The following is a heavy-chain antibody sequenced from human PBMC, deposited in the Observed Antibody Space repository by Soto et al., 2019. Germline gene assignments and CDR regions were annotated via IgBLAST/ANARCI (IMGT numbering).Heavy chain of an antibody. CDR2: IYHSGST. Sequence: QLQLQESGSGLVKPSQTLSLTCAVSGGSISSGGYSWSWIRQPPGKGLEWIGYIYHSGSTYYNPSLKSRVTISVDRSKNQFPLKLSSVTAADTAVYYCARYSSGHTNWFDPWGQGTLVTVSS. J-gene: IGHJ5*02. D-gene: IGHD6-19*01. CDR1: GGSISSGGYS. V-gene: IGHV4-30-2*01. CDR3: ARYSSGHTNWFDP.